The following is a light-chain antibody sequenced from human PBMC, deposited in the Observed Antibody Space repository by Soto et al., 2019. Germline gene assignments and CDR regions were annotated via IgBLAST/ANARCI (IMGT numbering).Light chain of an antibody. CDR1: QSISSY. J-gene: IGKJ5*01. V-gene: IGKV1-39*01. CDR2: AAS. Sequence: DIQMTQCPSSLSASVGDIVTITCRASQSISSYLNWYQQKPGKAPKLLIYAASSLQSGVPSRFSGSGSGTDFTLTISSLQPEDFATYYCQQSYSTPITCGQGTRREI. CDR3: QQSYSTPIT.